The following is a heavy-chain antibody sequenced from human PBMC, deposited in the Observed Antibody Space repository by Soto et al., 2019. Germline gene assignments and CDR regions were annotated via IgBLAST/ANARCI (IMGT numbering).Heavy chain of an antibody. V-gene: IGHV3-30*03. CDR3: ARALRQWMVHDAFDI. CDR2: VSHDGSKK. CDR1: GFTFSSYG. J-gene: IGHJ3*02. D-gene: IGHD6-19*01. Sequence: QVQLVESGGGVVQPGRSLILSCAASGFTFSSYGMHWVRQAPGKGLEWVAVVSHDGSKKYYADSVKGRFTISRDSSKNTLYLQMNSLRAEDTAVYYCARALRQWMVHDAFDIWGQGTMVTVSS.